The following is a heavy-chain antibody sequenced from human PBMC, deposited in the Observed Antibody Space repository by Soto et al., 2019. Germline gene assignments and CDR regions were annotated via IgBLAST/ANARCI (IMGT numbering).Heavy chain of an antibody. V-gene: IGHV3-74*01. CDR1: GFTFSSYW. D-gene: IGHD2-15*01. CDR3: TRDSGGRDAY. Sequence: SCAASGFTFSSYWMHWVRQVPGKGLVWVSRINTDGSITGHADSVKGRFTISRDNAKNTLYLQMNSLRADDTAVYYCTRDSGGRDAYWGQGALVTVSS. J-gene: IGHJ4*02. CDR2: INTDGSIT.